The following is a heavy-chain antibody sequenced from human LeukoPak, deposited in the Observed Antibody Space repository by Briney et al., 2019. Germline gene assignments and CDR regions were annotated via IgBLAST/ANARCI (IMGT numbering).Heavy chain of an antibody. CDR2: IDWDDDK. J-gene: IGHJ4*02. D-gene: IGHD4-17*01. CDR1: GFSISTSGMR. Sequence: SGPALVKPTQTLTLTCTFSGFSISTSGMRVSWIRQPPGKALEWLARIDWDDDKFYSTSLKTRLTISKDPSKNQLVLTMTNMDPVDTATYYCARTYGDSNFDYWGQGTLVTVSS. CDR3: ARTYGDSNFDY. V-gene: IGHV2-70*04.